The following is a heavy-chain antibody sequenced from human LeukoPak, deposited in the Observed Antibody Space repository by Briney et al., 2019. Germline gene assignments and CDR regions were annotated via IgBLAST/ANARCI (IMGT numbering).Heavy chain of an antibody. Sequence: GGSLRPSCAASGFTFSTYCMHWVRQAPGKGPMWVSRICPDGTVTNYADSVKARFIISRDNARNTVYLQMNSLRVEDTAVYYCVRDFRSADYWGQGTLVTVSS. CDR2: ICPDGTVT. J-gene: IGHJ4*02. CDR1: GFTFSTYC. CDR3: VRDFRSADY. V-gene: IGHV3-74*01.